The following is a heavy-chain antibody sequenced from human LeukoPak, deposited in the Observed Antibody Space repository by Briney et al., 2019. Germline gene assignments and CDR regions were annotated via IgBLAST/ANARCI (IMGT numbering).Heavy chain of an antibody. D-gene: IGHD1-1*01. CDR3: AGDGGLERYFDY. V-gene: IGHV3-74*03. J-gene: IGHJ4*02. Sequence: GGSLRLSCAASGFTFSSYWMHWVRQAPGKGLVWVSRINSDGSSITYADSVKGRFTISRDNAKNTLYLQMNSLRAEDTAVYYCAGDGGLERYFDYWGQGTLVTVSS. CDR2: INSDGSSI. CDR1: GFTFSSYW.